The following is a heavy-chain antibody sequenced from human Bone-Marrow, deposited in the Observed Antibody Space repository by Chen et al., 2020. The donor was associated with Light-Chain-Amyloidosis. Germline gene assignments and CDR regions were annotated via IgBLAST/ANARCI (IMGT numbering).Heavy chain of an antibody. J-gene: IGHJ4*02. Sequence: GWVRHMPGKGLEWMGVIYPDDSDARYSPSFEGQVTISADKSITTAYLQWRSLKASDTAMYYCARRRDGYNFDYWGQGTLVTVSS. D-gene: IGHD5-12*01. CDR2: IYPDDSDA. V-gene: IGHV5-51*01. CDR3: ARRRDGYNFDY.